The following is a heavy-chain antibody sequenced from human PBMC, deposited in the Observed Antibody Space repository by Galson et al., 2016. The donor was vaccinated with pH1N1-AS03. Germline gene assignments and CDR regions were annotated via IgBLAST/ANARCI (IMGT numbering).Heavy chain of an antibody. CDR3: ARDILTGDYYGMDV. J-gene: IGHJ6*02. D-gene: IGHD2-21*01. V-gene: IGHV3-11*04. CDR2: ITSSGGSGSTI. CDR1: GFTFGDYY. Sequence: SLRLSCAASGFTFGDYYMSWIRQAPGKGLEWISCITSSGGSGSTIYYADSVKGRFTISRDNAKNSLSLQMNTLGAEDTAVYYCARDILTGDYYGMDVWGQGTTGTVS.